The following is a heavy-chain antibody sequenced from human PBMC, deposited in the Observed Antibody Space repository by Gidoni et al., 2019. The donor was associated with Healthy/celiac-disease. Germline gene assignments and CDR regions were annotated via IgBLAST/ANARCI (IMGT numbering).Heavy chain of an antibody. V-gene: IGHV5-51*01. J-gene: IGHJ3*02. CDR3: ARQRDSGSYRGAFDI. D-gene: IGHD1-26*01. CDR2: IYPGDSDT. Sequence: EVQLVQSGAEVKKPGESLKISCKGSGSSFTSYWIGWVRQMPGKGLEWMGIIYPGDSDTRYSPSFQGQVTISADKSISTAYLQWGSLKASDTAMYYCARQRDSGSYRGAFDIWGQGTMVTVSS. CDR1: GSSFTSYW.